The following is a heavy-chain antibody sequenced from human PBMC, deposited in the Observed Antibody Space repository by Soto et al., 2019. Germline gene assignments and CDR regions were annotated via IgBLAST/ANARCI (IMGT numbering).Heavy chain of an antibody. V-gene: IGHV1-3*01. Sequence: QVQLVQSGAEVKKPGASVKVSCKASGYTFTSYAMHWVRQAPAQRLEWMGWINAGNGNTKSSPKFQGRATITRDTLAGTPSMELSSLRSEETAVSYCGRGMYTTDSCSQGTLVTVSS. D-gene: IGHD1-1*01. CDR3: GRGMYTTDS. J-gene: IGHJ4*02. CDR2: INAGNGNT. CDR1: GYTFTSYA.